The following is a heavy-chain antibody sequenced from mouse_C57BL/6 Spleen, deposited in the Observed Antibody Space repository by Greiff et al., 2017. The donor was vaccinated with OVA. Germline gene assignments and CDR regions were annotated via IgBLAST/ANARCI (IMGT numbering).Heavy chain of an antibody. D-gene: IGHD2-2*01. J-gene: IGHJ2*01. CDR3: ASRPVMVTTFDY. Sequence: VHVKQSGAELVKPGASVKLSCTASGFNIKDYYMHWVKQRTEQGLEWIGRIDPEDGETKYAPKFQGKATITADTSSNTAYLQLSSLTSEDTAVYYCASRPVMVTTFDYWGQGTTLTVSS. CDR2: IDPEDGET. CDR1: GFNIKDYY. V-gene: IGHV14-2*01.